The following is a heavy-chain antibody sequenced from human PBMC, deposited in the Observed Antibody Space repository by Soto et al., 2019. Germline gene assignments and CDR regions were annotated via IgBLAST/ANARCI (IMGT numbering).Heavy chain of an antibody. V-gene: IGHV3-11*01. D-gene: IGHD2-15*01. J-gene: IGHJ4*02. Sequence: GGSLRLSCAASGFTFSDYYMSWIRQAPGKGLEWVSYISSSGSTIYYADSVKGRFTISRDNAKNSLYLQMNSLRAEDTAVYYCARDFPCSGASCYRHFDHWGQGTLVTVSS. CDR1: GFTFSDYY. CDR2: ISSSGSTI. CDR3: ARDFPCSGASCYRHFDH.